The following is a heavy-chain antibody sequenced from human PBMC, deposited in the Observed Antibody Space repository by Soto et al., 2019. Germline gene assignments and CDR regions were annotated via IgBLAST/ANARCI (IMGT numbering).Heavy chain of an antibody. CDR3: ARNGGGSSLPLGDWFFDL. Sequence: QVQLVESGGGVVQPGGSLRLSCAASGFTFSSHAMYWVRQAPGKGLEWVAVISNDGSKTRYADSVKGRFTISRDNSKKTLSLLMNGLRAEDTAVYYCARNGGGSSLPLGDWFFDLWGRGALVTVSS. V-gene: IGHV3-30-3*01. D-gene: IGHD2-15*01. CDR1: GFTFSSHA. CDR2: ISNDGSKT. J-gene: IGHJ2*01.